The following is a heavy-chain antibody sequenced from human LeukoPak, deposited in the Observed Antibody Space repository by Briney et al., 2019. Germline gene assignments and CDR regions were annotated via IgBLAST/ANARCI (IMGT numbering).Heavy chain of an antibody. J-gene: IGHJ4*02. V-gene: IGHV1-2*02. CDR3: ARDGSGLYWYFFDY. CDR2: INPDSGGT. CDR1: GYTFTGYY. Sequence: ASLKVSCKASGYTFTGYYMHWVRQAPGQGLEWMGWINPDSGGTSFAQKFQGRVTMTRDTSISTVYMELSRLTSDDTAVYYCARDGSGLYWYFFDYWGQGTLVTVSS. D-gene: IGHD3-10*01.